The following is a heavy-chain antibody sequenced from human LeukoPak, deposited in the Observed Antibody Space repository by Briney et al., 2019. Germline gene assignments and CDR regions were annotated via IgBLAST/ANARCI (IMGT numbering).Heavy chain of an antibody. D-gene: IGHD3-10*01. CDR2: IYHSGST. CDR3: ARRSGSYPRGYNWFDP. CDR1: GYSISSGYY. Sequence: SETLSLTCTVSGYSISSGYYWGWIRQPPGKGLEWIGYIYHSGSTYYNPSLKSRVTISVDRSKNQFSLKLSSVTAADTAVYYCARRSGSYPRGYNWFDPWGQGTLVTVSS. V-gene: IGHV4-38-2*02. J-gene: IGHJ5*02.